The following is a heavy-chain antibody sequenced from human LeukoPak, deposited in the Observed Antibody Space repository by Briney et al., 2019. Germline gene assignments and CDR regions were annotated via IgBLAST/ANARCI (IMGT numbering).Heavy chain of an antibody. D-gene: IGHD3-3*01. Sequence: PGRSLRLSCAASGFTFSSYGMHWVRQAPGKGLEWVAVISYDGSNKYYADSVKGRFTISRDNSTNTLYLQMNSLRAEDTAVYYCAKGGITYYDFWSGLTYYFDYWGQGTLVTVSS. CDR3: AKGGITYYDFWSGLTYYFDY. CDR2: ISYDGSNK. V-gene: IGHV3-30*18. J-gene: IGHJ4*02. CDR1: GFTFSSYG.